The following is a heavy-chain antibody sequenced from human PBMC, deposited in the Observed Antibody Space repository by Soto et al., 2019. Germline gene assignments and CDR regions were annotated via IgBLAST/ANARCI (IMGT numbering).Heavy chain of an antibody. V-gene: IGHV1-2*02. CDR2: INPNSGDT. D-gene: IGHD3-22*01. CDR3: ARDYYDSSGYYYRFDY. J-gene: IGHJ4*02. Sequence: GASVKVSCKASVFSVDTTYCIHWVRRAPGQGLEWMGSINPNSGDTNYAQNFQGRVTITADKSTSTAYMELSSLRSEDTAVYYCARDYYDSSGYYYRFDYWGQGTLVTVSS. CDR1: VFSVDTTYC.